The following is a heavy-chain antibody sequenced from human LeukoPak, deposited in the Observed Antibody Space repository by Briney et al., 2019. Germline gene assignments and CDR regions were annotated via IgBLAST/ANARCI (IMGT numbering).Heavy chain of an antibody. D-gene: IGHD2-2*02. Sequence: GGSLRLSCAASGFTFSTYGMTWVRQAPGKGLEWVSAISGSAATTFYADSVKGRFTISRDNSKNTLYLQMNSLRAEDTAVYYCAKGDQPLLYGGAFDSWGQGTLVTVSS. CDR1: GFTFSTYG. CDR3: AKGDQPLLYGGAFDS. V-gene: IGHV3-23*01. J-gene: IGHJ4*02. CDR2: ISGSAATT.